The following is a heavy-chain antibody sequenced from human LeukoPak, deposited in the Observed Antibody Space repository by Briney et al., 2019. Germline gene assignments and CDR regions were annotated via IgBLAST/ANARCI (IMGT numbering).Heavy chain of an antibody. CDR1: GGSISSGGYS. D-gene: IGHD6-13*01. Sequence: SETLSLTCAVSGGSISSGGYSWSWIRQPPGTGLEWIGYIYHSGSTYYNPSLKSRVTISVDRSKNQFSLKLSSVTAADTAVYYCARAGMDNWFDPWGQGTLVTVSS. CDR2: IYHSGST. V-gene: IGHV4-30-2*01. J-gene: IGHJ5*02. CDR3: ARAGMDNWFDP.